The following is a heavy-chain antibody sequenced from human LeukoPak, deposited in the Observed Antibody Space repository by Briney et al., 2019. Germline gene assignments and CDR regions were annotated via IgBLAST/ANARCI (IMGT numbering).Heavy chain of an antibody. V-gene: IGHV4-38-2*02. CDR1: GYSISSGYY. CDR3: ARDSAYSGGWFDP. D-gene: IGHD1-26*01. Sequence: SETLSLTCTVSGYSISSGYYWGWIRQPPGKGLEWIGSIYHSGSTYYNPSLKSRVTISVDTSKNQFSLKLSSVTAADTTVYYCARDSAYSGGWFDPWGQGTLVTVSS. J-gene: IGHJ5*02. CDR2: IYHSGST.